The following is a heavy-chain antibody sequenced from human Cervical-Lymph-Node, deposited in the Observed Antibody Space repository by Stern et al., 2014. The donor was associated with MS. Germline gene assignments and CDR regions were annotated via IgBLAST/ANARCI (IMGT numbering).Heavy chain of an antibody. CDR1: GVTVSNNY. V-gene: IGHV3-53*01. J-gene: IGHJ3*02. CDR2: IYTDDSA. D-gene: IGHD3-3*01. Sequence: EVQLVESGGGLIQPGGSLRLSCAAPGVTVSNNYMSWVRQAPGKGLEWVSLIYTDDSAYYAGSVKGRFTISRDSSKNKLFLQMNSRRAEDTAVYYCARAIFGVNTAAMAPDAFDTWGQGTMVTVSS. CDR3: ARAIFGVNTAAMAPDAFDT.